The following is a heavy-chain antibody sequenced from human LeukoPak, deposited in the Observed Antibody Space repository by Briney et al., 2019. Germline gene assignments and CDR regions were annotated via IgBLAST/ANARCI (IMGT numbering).Heavy chain of an antibody. Sequence: GGSLRLSCAASGFTFSDYSMNWVRQAPGEGLEWVSYISSLSGTIYYADSVKGRFTVSRDNSKNTLYVQMKSLRAEDTAVYYCAKDFVVVPGNVNYFDYWGQGTLVTVSS. J-gene: IGHJ4*02. CDR3: AKDFVVVPGNVNYFDY. CDR2: ISSLSGTI. V-gene: IGHV3-48*01. CDR1: GFTFSDYS. D-gene: IGHD2-21*02.